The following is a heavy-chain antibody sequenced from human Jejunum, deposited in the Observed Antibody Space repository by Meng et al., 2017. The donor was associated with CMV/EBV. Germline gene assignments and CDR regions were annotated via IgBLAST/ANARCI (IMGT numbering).Heavy chain of an antibody. CDR2: ISNDGDTT. D-gene: IGHD4-11*01. J-gene: IGHJ4*02. Sequence: AASGFTYRNYPIPWVRQAPDKGLEWVTDISNDGDTTYLADSVKGRFSISRDNSKNTVYLQMNSLRGEDTAVYYCARENDYRNYVDSWGRGTLVTVSS. V-gene: IGHV3-30-3*01. CDR1: GFTYRNYP. CDR3: ARENDYRNYVDS.